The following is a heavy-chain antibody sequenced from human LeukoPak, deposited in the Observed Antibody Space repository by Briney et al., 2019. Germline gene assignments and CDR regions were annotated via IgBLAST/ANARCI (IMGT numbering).Heavy chain of an antibody. CDR1: GFTFSSYE. D-gene: IGHD2-15*01. CDR2: ISSSGSTI. J-gene: IGHJ4*02. CDR3: ARVGCSGGSCYYFDY. V-gene: IGHV3-48*03. Sequence: GGSLRLSCAASGFTFSSYEMNWVRQAPGKGLEWVSYISSSGSTIYYADSVKGRFTISRDNSKNTLYLQMNSLRAEDTAVYYCARVGCSGGSCYYFDYWGQGTLVTVSS.